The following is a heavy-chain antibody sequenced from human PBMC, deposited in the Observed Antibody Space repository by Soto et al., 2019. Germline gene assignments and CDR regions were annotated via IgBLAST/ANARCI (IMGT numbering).Heavy chain of an antibody. CDR2: LSWDGGTT. D-gene: IGHD5-18*01. CDR3: TRLQKRYRTTSDVDFDS. V-gene: IGHV3-43*01. J-gene: IGHJ4*02. CDR1: GFTFEEHT. Sequence: GGSLRLSCVVSGFTFEEHTIHWVRQAPGKGLEWISLLSWDGGTTYYAESVKGRFTISRDSGTNSVFLQMDSLRSEDTALYYCTRLQKRYRTTSDVDFDSWRQGTQVTVSS.